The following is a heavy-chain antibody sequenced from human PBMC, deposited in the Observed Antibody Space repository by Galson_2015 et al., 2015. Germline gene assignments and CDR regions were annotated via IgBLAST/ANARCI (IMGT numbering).Heavy chain of an antibody. CDR3: LKGGWGTTFDS. J-gene: IGHJ4*02. CDR1: GFTFSRRA. V-gene: IGHV3-23*01. CDR2: ISGSGLDWVSSVSGSGATT. Sequence: SLRLSCAASGFTFSRRAMTWVRQAPGKGLEWVSSISGSGLDWVSSVSGSGATTYYTDSVKGRFAISRDNSKNTLYLQVSSLRADDTAVYYCLKGGWGTTFDSWGQGTLVTVSS. D-gene: IGHD6-19*01.